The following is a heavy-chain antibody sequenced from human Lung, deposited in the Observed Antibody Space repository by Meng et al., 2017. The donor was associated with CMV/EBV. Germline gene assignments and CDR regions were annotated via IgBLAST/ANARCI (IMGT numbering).Heavy chain of an antibody. D-gene: IGHD2-2*01. J-gene: IGHJ6*02. Sequence: SXTXSLXXRVSGHSISSDYFWGWVRQPPGKGLEWIGIYDGGSTYYNPSLKSRIVISVDTSGTQFSLTLSSVTAADTAVYYCVRHIIVVPARGYGVDVWGQGXTVTFSS. CDR3: VRHIIVVPARGYGVDV. V-gene: IGHV4-38-2*01. CDR1: GHSISSDYF. CDR2: IYDGGST.